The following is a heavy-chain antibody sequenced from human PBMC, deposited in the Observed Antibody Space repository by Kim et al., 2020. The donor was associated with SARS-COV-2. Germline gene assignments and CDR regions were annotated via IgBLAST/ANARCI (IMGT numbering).Heavy chain of an antibody. Sequence: FTISRDNSKNTLYLQMNSLRAEDTAVYYCARGGVYSSSWYSYYYYYMDVWGKGTTVTVSS. D-gene: IGHD6-13*01. J-gene: IGHJ6*03. CDR3: ARGGVYSSSWYSYYYYYMDV. V-gene: IGHV3-23*01.